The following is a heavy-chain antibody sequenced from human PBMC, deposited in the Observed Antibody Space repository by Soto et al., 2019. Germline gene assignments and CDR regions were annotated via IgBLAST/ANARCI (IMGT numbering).Heavy chain of an antibody. CDR3: AREPAYYDSSGATISTKYDY. D-gene: IGHD3-22*01. J-gene: IGHJ4*02. CDR2: ISAYNGNT. Sequence: ASVKVSCKASGYTFTSYGISWVRQAPGQGLEWMGWISAYNGNTNYAQKLQGRVTMTTDTSTSTAYMELRSLRSDDTAVYYCAREPAYYDSSGATISTKYDYWGQGTLVTSPQ. CDR1: GYTFTSYG. V-gene: IGHV1-18*01.